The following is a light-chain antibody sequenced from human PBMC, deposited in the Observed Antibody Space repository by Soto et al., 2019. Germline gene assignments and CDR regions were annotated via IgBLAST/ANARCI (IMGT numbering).Light chain of an antibody. CDR3: QQYNNYWT. CDR1: QSISSW. CDR2: KAS. J-gene: IGKJ1*01. V-gene: IGKV1-5*03. Sequence: DIQMTQSPSTLSASVGDRVTITCRASQSISSWLAWYQQKPGKAPKLLIYKASSLESGVPSRFSGSGSGTEFTLTISSLQPDDFATDYCQQYNNYWTFGQGTKVEIK.